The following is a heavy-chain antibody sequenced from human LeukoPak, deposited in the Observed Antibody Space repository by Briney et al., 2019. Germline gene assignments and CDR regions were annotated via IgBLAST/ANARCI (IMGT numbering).Heavy chain of an antibody. D-gene: IGHD3-22*01. CDR1: GFW. CDR3: ARQFRDSSGYYTYYFDY. J-gene: IGHJ4*02. V-gene: IGHV5-51*01. CDR2: IYPGDSDT. Sequence: GESLKISCKDSGFWITWVRQMPGRGLEWMGIIYPGDSDTRYSPSFQGQVTISADKSISTAYLQWSSLKASDTAMYYCARQFRDSSGYYTYYFDYWGQGTLVTVST.